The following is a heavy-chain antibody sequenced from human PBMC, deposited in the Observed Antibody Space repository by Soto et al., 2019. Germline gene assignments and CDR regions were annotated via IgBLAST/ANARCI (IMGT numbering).Heavy chain of an antibody. J-gene: IGHJ4*02. CDR1: GYRFTSYW. Sequence: PGESLKISCKGSGYRFTSYWISWVRQMPGKGLEWMGRIDPSDSYTNYSPSFQGHVTISADKSINTAYLQWSSLKASDTAMYYCARLRRVGATKAPYYFDDWGQGTLVTVSS. CDR3: ARLRRVGATKAPYYFDD. CDR2: IDPSDSYT. D-gene: IGHD1-26*01. V-gene: IGHV5-10-1*01.